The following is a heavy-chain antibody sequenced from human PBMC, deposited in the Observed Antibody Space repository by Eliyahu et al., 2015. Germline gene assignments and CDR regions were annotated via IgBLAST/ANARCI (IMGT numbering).Heavy chain of an antibody. CDR2: INHSGST. CDR1: GGSFXGYY. D-gene: IGHD6-19*01. J-gene: IGHJ6*02. CDR3: ARGCSSGWLYRYYGMDV. Sequence: QVQLQQWGAGLLKPSATLSLTCAVYGGSFXGYYWXWXRQPPXKGXEWIGEINHSGSTNHNPSLKSRVTISVDTSKNQFSLKLSSVTAADTAVYYCARGCSSGWLYRYYGMDVWGQGTTVTVSS. V-gene: IGHV4-34*01.